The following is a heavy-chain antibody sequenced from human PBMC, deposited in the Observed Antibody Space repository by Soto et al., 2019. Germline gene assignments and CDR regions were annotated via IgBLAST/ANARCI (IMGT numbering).Heavy chain of an antibody. CDR1: GGTFTSDT. J-gene: IGHJ6*03. Sequence: QVQLVQSGPEVKKSGSSVKVSCKLSGGTFTSDTISWLRRAPGQGLEWMGRIIPMLGTGNYAQKFQGRLTINEDKSTNTAYIESSRLSCEATAIYYGAREEGSYNMGPFTFCYMDVWGNGTTVTVSS. CDR2: IIPMLGTG. V-gene: IGHV1-69*08. D-gene: IGHD3-10*01. CDR3: AREEGSYNMGPFTFCYMDV.